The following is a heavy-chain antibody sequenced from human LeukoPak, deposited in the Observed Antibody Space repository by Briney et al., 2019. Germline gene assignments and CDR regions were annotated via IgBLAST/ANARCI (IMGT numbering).Heavy chain of an antibody. Sequence: SGPTLVKPTQTLTLTCTFSGFSLSTSGMCVSWIRQPPGKALEWLARIDWDDDKYYSTSLKTRLTISKDTSKNQVVLTMTNMDPVDTATYYCARNTYYYGSGSQNCYYYYMDVWGKGTTVTVSS. D-gene: IGHD3-10*01. J-gene: IGHJ6*03. CDR2: IDWDDDK. V-gene: IGHV2-70*11. CDR1: GFSLSTSGMC. CDR3: ARNTYYYGSGSQNCYYYYMDV.